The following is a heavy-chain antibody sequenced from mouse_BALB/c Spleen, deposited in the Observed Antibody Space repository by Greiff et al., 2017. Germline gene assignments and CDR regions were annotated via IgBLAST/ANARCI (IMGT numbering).Heavy chain of an antibody. Sequence: EVKLVESGGGLVKPGGSLKLSCAASGFTFSDYYMYWVRQTPEKRLEWVATISDGGSYTYYPDSVKGRFTISRDNAKNNLYLQMSSLKSEDTAMYYCARDYFGQAWFAYWGQGTLVTVSA. CDR1: GFTFSDYY. CDR3: ARDYFGQAWFAY. V-gene: IGHV5-4*02. D-gene: IGHD1-1*01. J-gene: IGHJ3*01. CDR2: ISDGGSYT.